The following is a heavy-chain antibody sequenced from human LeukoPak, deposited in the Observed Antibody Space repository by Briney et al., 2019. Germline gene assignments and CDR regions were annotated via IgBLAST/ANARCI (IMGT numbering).Heavy chain of an antibody. D-gene: IGHD4-17*01. Sequence: PSETLSLTCTVSGGSISSYYWSWIRQPPGKGLEWIGYIYYSGSTNYNPSLKSRVTISVDTSKNQFSLKLSSVTAADTAVYYCARGLYGDYKYYFDYWGQGTLVTVSS. CDR1: GGSISSYY. V-gene: IGHV4-59*08. CDR2: IYYSGST. CDR3: ARGLYGDYKYYFDY. J-gene: IGHJ4*02.